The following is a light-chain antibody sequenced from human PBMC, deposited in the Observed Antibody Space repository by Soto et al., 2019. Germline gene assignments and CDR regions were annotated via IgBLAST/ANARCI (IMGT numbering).Light chain of an antibody. CDR3: SSYTTTSTLEV. Sequence: QSVLTQPASVSGSPGQSITISCSGTTSDLGDDNFVSWYQQHPGKAPKLLIFEVSNRPSGVSDRFSGSKSGTTASLTISGLQADDEADYYCSSYTTTSTLEVFGTGTKVTVL. CDR2: EVS. V-gene: IGLV2-14*01. CDR1: TSDLGDDNF. J-gene: IGLJ1*01.